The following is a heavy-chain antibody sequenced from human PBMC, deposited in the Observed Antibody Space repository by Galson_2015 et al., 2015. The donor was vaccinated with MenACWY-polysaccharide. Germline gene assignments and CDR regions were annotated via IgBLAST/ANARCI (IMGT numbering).Heavy chain of an antibody. CDR2: MNQDGSVK. J-gene: IGHJ5*02. Sequence: SLRLSCAASGFSFNNHWMNWVRQAPGKGLEWVANMNQDGSVKCYIDSVKGRFTISRDNAKNSLSLQMNRLRGDDTAVYYCARGGLPGAMDLWGQGTLVTVSS. CDR3: ARGGLPGAMDL. D-gene: IGHD2-2*01. CDR1: GFSFNNHW. V-gene: IGHV3-7*01.